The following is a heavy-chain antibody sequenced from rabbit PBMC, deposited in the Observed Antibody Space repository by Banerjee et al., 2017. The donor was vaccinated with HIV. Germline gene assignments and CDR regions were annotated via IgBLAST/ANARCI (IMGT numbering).Heavy chain of an antibody. CDR3: ARWGYGMDL. CDR2: IYNGSGST. Sequence: QSLEESGGGLVKAGGTLTLTCKASGIDFSGLYYMCWVRQAPGKGPEWIACIYNGSGSTYYASWVNGRFTISRSTSLNTVDLKMTSLTAADTATYLCARWGYGMDLWGPGTLVTVS. CDR1: GIDFSGLYY. D-gene: IGHD3-1*01. J-gene: IGHJ6*01. V-gene: IGHV1S43*01.